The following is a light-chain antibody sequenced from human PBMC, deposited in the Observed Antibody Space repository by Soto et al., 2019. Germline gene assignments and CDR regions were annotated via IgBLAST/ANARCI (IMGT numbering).Light chain of an antibody. Sequence: QSVLTQPASVSWSPGLSVTISCTVTSSDIGDSNYVSWYQQHPGKAPKLVIYDVSNRPSGVSNRFSGSKSANTACLTISVLQAEDEADYYCSSFRSSSSSYFFGTGIKVTVL. J-gene: IGLJ1*01. CDR2: DVS. V-gene: IGLV2-14*03. CDR3: SSFRSSSSSYF. CDR1: SSDIGDSNY.